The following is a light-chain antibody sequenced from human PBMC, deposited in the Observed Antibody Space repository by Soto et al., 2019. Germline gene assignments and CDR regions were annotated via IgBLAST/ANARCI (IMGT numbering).Light chain of an antibody. J-gene: IGKJ5*01. V-gene: IGKV3-15*01. CDR2: GAS. CDR1: QSVSMN. CDR3: QQYGSSPIT. Sequence: EMVMTQSPATLSVSPGERATLSCRASQSVSMNLAWYQQKPGQAPRLLIYGASTRATGIPARFSGSGSGTDFTLTISRLEPEDFAIYYCQQYGSSPITFGQGTRLEIK.